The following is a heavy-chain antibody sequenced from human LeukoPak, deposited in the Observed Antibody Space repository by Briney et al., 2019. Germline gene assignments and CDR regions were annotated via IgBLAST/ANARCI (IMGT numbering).Heavy chain of an antibody. D-gene: IGHD2-2*01. V-gene: IGHV1-2*02. Sequence: ASVRVSCKASGYTFSGYYLHWVRQAPGQGLEWMGWINPNSGGTNYAQKFQGRVTMTRDTSISTAYMELSRLRSDDTAVYYCARGPLLGYCSSTSCYAGSSYWGQGTLVTVSS. CDR3: ARGPLLGYCSSTSCYAGSSY. CDR1: GYTFSGYY. CDR2: INPNSGGT. J-gene: IGHJ4*02.